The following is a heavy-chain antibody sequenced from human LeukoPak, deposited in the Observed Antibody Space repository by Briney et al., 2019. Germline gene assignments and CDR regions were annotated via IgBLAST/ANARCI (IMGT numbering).Heavy chain of an antibody. CDR3: ERSRGWYGGRPSSLDY. V-gene: IGHV4-34*01. CDR2: INHSGST. CDR1: GGSFSCYY. Sequence: AETLSLICSVYGGSFSCYYWSCIRQPPGKGLEGSGEINHSGSTNYNPSLKRRVTISVDTSKNTFYLKLRSVTAADTAVYYCERSRGWYGGRPSSLDYWGQGTLVTVSS. J-gene: IGHJ4*02. D-gene: IGHD6-19*01.